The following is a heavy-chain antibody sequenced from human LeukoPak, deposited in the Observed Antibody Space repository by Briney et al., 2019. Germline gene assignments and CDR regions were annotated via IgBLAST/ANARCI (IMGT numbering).Heavy chain of an antibody. Sequence: HPGGSLRLSCAASGFTFSSYAMSWVRQAPGKGLEWVSAISGSGGSTYYADSVKGRFTISRDNSKNTLYLQMNSLRAEDTAVYYCAKDLGEYCSSTSCYAGNYFDYWGQGTLVTVSS. CDR3: AKDLGEYCSSTSCYAGNYFDY. D-gene: IGHD2-2*01. J-gene: IGHJ4*02. V-gene: IGHV3-23*01. CDR2: ISGSGGST. CDR1: GFTFSSYA.